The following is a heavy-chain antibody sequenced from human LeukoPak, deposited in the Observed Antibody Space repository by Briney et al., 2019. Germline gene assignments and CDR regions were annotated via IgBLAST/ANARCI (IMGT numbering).Heavy chain of an antibody. CDR1: GFTFDDYA. CDR3: AKGLQILGYSSFGDY. CDR2: ISWNSGSI. D-gene: IGHD6-13*01. Sequence: GGSLRLSCAASGFTFDDYAMHWVRQAPGKGLEWVSGISWNSGSIGYADSVKGRFTISRDNAKNSLYLQMNSLRAEDTALYYCAKGLQILGYSSFGDYWGQGTLVTVSS. J-gene: IGHJ4*02. V-gene: IGHV3-9*01.